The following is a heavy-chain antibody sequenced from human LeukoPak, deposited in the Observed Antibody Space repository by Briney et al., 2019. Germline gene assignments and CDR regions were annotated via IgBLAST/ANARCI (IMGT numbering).Heavy chain of an antibody. CDR1: GYTFTSYS. J-gene: IGHJ3*01. D-gene: IGHD3-22*01. CDR2: ISAYNGDT. Sequence: ASVKVSCKASGYTFTSYSINWVRQAPGQGLEWMGWISAYNGDTNYAQKLQGRVTLTTDTSTRTAYMELSALRSDDTAVYFCARPLPYYYDSSGRYAFDVWGQGTMVTVSS. V-gene: IGHV1-18*01. CDR3: ARPLPYYYDSSGRYAFDV.